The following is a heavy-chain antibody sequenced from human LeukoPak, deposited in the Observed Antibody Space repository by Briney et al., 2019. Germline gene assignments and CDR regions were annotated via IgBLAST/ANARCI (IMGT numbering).Heavy chain of an antibody. Sequence: GGSLRLSCAASGFTFSSYAMHWVRQALGKGLEWVAVISYDGSNKYYADSVKGRFTISRDNSKNTLYLQMNSLRAEDTAVYYCARDIVVVVAAQYDTGFDYWGQGTLVTVSS. D-gene: IGHD2-15*01. CDR1: GFTFSSYA. CDR2: ISYDGSNK. CDR3: ARDIVVVVAAQYDTGFDY. J-gene: IGHJ4*02. V-gene: IGHV3-30*04.